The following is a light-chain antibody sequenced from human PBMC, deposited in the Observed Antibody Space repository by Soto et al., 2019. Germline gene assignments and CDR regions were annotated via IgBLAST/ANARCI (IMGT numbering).Light chain of an antibody. CDR2: LGS. J-gene: IGKJ2*01. Sequence: DVVMTQSPLSLPVTPGEPASISCRSSQSLLESNGYNYLDWYLQKPGQSPQLLIYLGSNRASGVTDRFSGSGSGTDFTLKISRVEAEDYKVYYCMQGLQSRTFGQGTKLEIK. CDR3: MQGLQSRT. CDR1: QSLLESNGYNY. V-gene: IGKV2-28*01.